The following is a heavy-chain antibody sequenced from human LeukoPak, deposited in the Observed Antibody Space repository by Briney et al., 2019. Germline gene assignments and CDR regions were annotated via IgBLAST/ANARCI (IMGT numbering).Heavy chain of an antibody. CDR3: APSPPQLGFNY. CDR1: GFSFSRYA. CDR2: ITGSGAST. Sequence: GGSLRLSCAASGFSFSRYAMIWVRHAPGKGLEWVSAITGSGASTYYVDAVKGRFTISRDNSKNTLYLQMNSLRAEDTAVYYCAPSPPQLGFNYWGQGTLVTVSS. J-gene: IGHJ4*02. D-gene: IGHD7-27*01. V-gene: IGHV3-23*01.